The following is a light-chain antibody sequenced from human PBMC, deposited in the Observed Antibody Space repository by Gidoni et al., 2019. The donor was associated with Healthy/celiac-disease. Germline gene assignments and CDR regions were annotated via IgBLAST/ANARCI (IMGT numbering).Light chain of an antibody. CDR3: SSYTSSSTLV. V-gene: IGLV2-14*01. CDR1: SSDVGGYNF. Sequence: QLALTQSASVSGSPGQLITIPCTGTSSDVGGYNFVSWYQQLPGKSTKLMIYEVSNRPSGVSNRFSGSKSGNTASLTISGLQAEDEADYYCSSYTSSSTLVFGTGTKVTVL. J-gene: IGLJ1*01. CDR2: EVS.